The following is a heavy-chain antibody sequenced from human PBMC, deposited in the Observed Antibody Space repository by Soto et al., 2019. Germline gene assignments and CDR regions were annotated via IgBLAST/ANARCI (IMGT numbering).Heavy chain of an antibody. CDR2: ISSSSSNK. V-gene: IGHV3-21*01. CDR1: GFTFSSYS. J-gene: IGHJ5*02. Sequence: EVQLVESGGGLVKPGGSLRLSCAASGFTFSSYSMNWVRQAPGKGLEWVSCISSSSSNKYYADSVKGRFTISRDNAKNSLYLQMNSLRAEDTAVYYCARDRGSSGWYAGGWFDPWGXGTLVTVSS. CDR3: ARDRGSSGWYAGGWFDP. D-gene: IGHD6-19*01.